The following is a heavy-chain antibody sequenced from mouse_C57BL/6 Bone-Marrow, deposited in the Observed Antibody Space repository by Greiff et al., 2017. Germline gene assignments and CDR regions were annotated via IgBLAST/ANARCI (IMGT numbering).Heavy chain of an antibody. CDR1: GFSLTSYG. J-gene: IGHJ2*01. CDR3: ARTYYYYGSSVFYFDY. CDR2: IWSGGST. Sequence: VQLQQSGPGLVQPSQSLSITCTVSGFSLTSYGVHWVRQSPGKGLEWLGVIWSGGSTDYNAAFISRLSISKDNSKSQVFFKMNSLQADDTAIYYCARTYYYYGSSVFYFDYWGQGTTLTVSS. D-gene: IGHD1-1*01. V-gene: IGHV2-2*01.